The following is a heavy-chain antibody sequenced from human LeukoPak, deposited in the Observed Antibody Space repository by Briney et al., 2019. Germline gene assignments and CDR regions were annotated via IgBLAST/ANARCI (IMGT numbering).Heavy chain of an antibody. CDR3: ARNPCSDWLCWFDP. CDR2: INHRGST. Sequence: NPSETLSLTCAVYRGSFRGYYWTWIRQSPGKAREGLGEINHRGSTNHNPSLKSRLSISIDTSKNQLSLALSSVAVADTGVYYCARNPCSDWLCWFDPWGQGTLVTVSS. D-gene: IGHD6-19*01. J-gene: IGHJ5*02. CDR1: RGSFRGYY. V-gene: IGHV4-34*01.